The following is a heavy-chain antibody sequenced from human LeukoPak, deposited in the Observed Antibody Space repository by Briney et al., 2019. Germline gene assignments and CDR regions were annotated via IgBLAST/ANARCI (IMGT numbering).Heavy chain of an antibody. CDR3: AKAEYYDFWSGYLAYYFDY. CDR2: ISGSGGST. D-gene: IGHD3-3*01. V-gene: IGHV3-23*01. J-gene: IGHJ4*02. Sequence: GGSLRLSCAASGFTFSSYAMGWVRQAPGKGLEWVSAISGSGGSTYYADSVKGRFTISRDNSKNTLYLQMNSLRAEDTAVYYCAKAEYYDFWSGYLAYYFDYWGQGTLVTVSS. CDR1: GFTFSSYA.